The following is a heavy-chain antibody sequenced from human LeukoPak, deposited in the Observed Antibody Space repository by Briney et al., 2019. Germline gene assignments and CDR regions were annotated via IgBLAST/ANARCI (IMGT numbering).Heavy chain of an antibody. CDR1: GYTLTELS. CDR3: ATTYSSSSAYWFDP. V-gene: IGHV1-24*01. J-gene: IGHJ5*02. D-gene: IGHD6-6*01. CDR2: FDPEDGET. Sequence: ASVKVSCKASGYTLTELSMHWVRQAPGKGLEWMGGFDPEDGETIYAQKFQGRVTMTEDTSTDTAYMELSSLRSEDTAVYYCATTYSSSSAYWFDPWGQGTLVTVSS.